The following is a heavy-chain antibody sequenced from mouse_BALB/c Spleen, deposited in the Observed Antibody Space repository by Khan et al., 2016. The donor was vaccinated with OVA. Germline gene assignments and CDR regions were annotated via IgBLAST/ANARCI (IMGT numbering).Heavy chain of an antibody. CDR3: AILEDI. J-gene: IGHJ2*01. V-gene: IGHV2-9*02. CDR1: GFSLTSYG. CDR2: IWAGGST. D-gene: IGHD1-3*01. Sequence: QVQLKESGPGLVAPSQSLSITCTVSGFSLTSYGVHWVRQPPGKGLEWLGVIWAGGSTNYNSAIMSRLSISNNNSKSQVFLKMNRRQTDDTAMYYCAILEDIWGQGTTLTVSS.